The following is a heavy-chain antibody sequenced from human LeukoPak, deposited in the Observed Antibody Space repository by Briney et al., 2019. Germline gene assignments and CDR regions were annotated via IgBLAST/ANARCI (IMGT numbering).Heavy chain of an antibody. CDR3: ARSQNQAYCGGDCSYYYYYIDV. D-gene: IGHD2-21*02. CDR1: GFTFSSYE. Sequence: GGSLRLSCAASGFTFSSYEMNWVRQAPGKGLEWVSYISSSGSTIYYADSVKGRFTISRDNAKNSLYLQMNSLRAEDTAVYYCARSQNQAYCGGDCSYYYYYIDVWGKGTTVTVSS. J-gene: IGHJ6*03. V-gene: IGHV3-48*03. CDR2: ISSSGSTI.